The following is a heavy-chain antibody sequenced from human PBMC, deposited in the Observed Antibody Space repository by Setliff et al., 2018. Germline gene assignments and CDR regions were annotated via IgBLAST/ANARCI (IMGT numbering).Heavy chain of an antibody. J-gene: IGHJ6*03. CDR3: VRDDVRGYYMDV. D-gene: IGHD3-10*02. CDR2: ISSNSNYI. Sequence: GGSLRLSCVASGFNLHVYTMEWVRQAPGKGLDWVSSISSNSNYIYTADSVKGRFTISRDNAKNSLYLQMNSLRAEDTAVYYCVRDDVRGYYMDVWGKGTTVTAP. CDR1: GFNLHVYT. V-gene: IGHV3-21*01.